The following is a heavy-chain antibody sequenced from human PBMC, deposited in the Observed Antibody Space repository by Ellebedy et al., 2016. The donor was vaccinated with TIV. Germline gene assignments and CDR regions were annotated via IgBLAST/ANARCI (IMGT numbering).Heavy chain of an antibody. D-gene: IGHD5-24*01. J-gene: IGHJ6*02. CDR3: HAPSGYNRNYYYYSMKV. CDR2: IKSKIDGGTT. Sequence: GESLKISCATSGFTFNDYAMHWVRQAPGRGLEWVGRIKSKIDGGTTDYAAPVKDRFTISRDDSKNTVYLQMNSLKIEDTAVYYCHAPSGYNRNYYYYSMKVWGQGTTVTVSS. V-gene: IGHV3-15*05. CDR1: GFTFNDYA.